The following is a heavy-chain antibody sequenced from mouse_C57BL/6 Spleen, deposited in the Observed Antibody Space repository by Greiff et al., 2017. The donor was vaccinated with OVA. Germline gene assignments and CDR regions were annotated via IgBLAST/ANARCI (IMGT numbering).Heavy chain of an antibody. Sequence: EVHLVESGGGLVKPGGSLKLSCAASGFTFSDYGMHWVRQAPEKGLEWVAYISSGSSTIYYADTVKGRFTISRDNAKNTLFLQMTSLRSEDTAMYDCARAGRSSYWYFEVWGTGTTVTVSS. CDR2: ISSGSSTI. V-gene: IGHV5-17*01. CDR3: ARAGRSSYWYFEV. CDR1: GFTFSDYG. J-gene: IGHJ1*03.